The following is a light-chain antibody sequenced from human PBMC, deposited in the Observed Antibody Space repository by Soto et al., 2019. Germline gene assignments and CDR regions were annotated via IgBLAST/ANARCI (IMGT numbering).Light chain of an antibody. J-gene: IGKJ5*01. CDR1: LSVSAY. Sequence: VVLTQSPATLSLSPGERDTLSCRASLSVSAYLDWYQQKPGQAPRLLISDASNRATGIPARFSGSGSGTDFTLTISSLEPEDFAVYYCHQRQYWPPITFGQGTRLEIK. CDR3: HQRQYWPPIT. V-gene: IGKV3-11*01. CDR2: DAS.